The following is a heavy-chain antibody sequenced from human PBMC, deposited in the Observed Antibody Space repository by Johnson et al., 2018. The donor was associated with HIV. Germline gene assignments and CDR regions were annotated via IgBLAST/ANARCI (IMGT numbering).Heavy chain of an antibody. CDR2: SFDGSTK. Sequence: SFDGSTKYYADSVKGRLTISRDNSNNTLYLQMNSLRAEDTAVYYCARDRHCGGDCYTDDAFDIWGQGTMVTVSS. D-gene: IGHD2-21*02. J-gene: IGHJ3*02. V-gene: IGHV3-30*07. CDR3: ARDRHCGGDCYTDDAFDI.